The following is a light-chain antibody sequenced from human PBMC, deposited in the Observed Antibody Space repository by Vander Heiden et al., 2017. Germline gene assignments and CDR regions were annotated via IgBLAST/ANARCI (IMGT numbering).Light chain of an antibody. V-gene: IGLV2-14*03. CDR3: SSYTSSTAVV. J-gene: IGLJ3*02. CDR1: SSVIGTYNF. Sequence: QSALTQPASVSGPPGQSLTPSSPGTSSVIGTYNFVSWYQQHPGKAPKLLIFDVTDRPSGVSGRFSGSKSGNTASLTISGLQAEDEAVYYCSSYTSSTAVVFGGGSKLTVL. CDR2: DVT.